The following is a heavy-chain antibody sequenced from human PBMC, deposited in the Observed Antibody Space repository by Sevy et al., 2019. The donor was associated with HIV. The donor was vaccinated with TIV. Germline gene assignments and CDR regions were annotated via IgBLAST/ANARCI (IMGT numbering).Heavy chain of an antibody. V-gene: IGHV1-18*01. CDR2: INPHNGNT. Sequence: ASVKVSCKASGYTFTNHGISWVRQAPGQGLEWMGWINPHNGNTKYAQKLKGRVTMTTVTSTNTAYMEVRSLRSDDTAVYYCAREGTLVTMIIWGQGTLVTVSS. J-gene: IGHJ4*02. CDR1: GYTFTNHG. CDR3: AREGTLVTMII. D-gene: IGHD3-22*01.